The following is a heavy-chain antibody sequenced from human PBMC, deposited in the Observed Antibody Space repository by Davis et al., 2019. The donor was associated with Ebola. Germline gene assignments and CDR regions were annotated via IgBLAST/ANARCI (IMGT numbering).Heavy chain of an antibody. J-gene: IGHJ4*02. CDR3: ARVSLGIAVD. CDR2: ISGSSRTI. CDR1: GFTFSSYS. V-gene: IGHV3-48*04. Sequence: GGSLRLSCAASGFTFSSYSMNWVRQAPGKGLEWVSYISGSSRTIYYADSVKGRFTISRDNAKNSLYLQMNSLRAEDTAVYYCARVSLGIAVDWGQGTLVTVSS. D-gene: IGHD6-19*01.